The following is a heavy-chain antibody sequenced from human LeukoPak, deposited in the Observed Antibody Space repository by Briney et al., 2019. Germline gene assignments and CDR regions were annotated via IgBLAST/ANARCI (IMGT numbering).Heavy chain of an antibody. CDR2: VSGNGATS. D-gene: IGHD1-14*01. J-gene: IGHJ6*03. Sequence: PGGSLRLSCAASGFTFDDYAMVWVRQAPGKGLEWVSHVSGNGATSDYADSVKGRFTVSRDNSKDTLYLQMNSLRAEDTAVYYCAKANHWSPYYYYIDVWGQGTTVTVSS. CDR3: AKANHWSPYYYYIDV. CDR1: GFTFDDYA. V-gene: IGHV3-23*01.